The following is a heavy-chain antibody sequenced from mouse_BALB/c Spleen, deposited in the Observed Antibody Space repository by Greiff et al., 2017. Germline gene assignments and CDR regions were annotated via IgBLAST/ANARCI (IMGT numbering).Heavy chain of an antibody. CDR1: GYSITSDYA. CDR3: ARGDDGYYGSPDY. D-gene: IGHD2-3*01. V-gene: IGHV3-2*02. CDR2: ISYSGST. J-gene: IGHJ2*01. Sequence: EVKLQESGPGLVKPSQSLSLTCTVTGYSITSDYAWNWIRQFPGNKLEWMGYISYSGSTSYNPSLKSRISITRDTSKNQFFLQLNSVSTEDTATYYCARGDDGYYGSPDYWGQGTTLTVSA.